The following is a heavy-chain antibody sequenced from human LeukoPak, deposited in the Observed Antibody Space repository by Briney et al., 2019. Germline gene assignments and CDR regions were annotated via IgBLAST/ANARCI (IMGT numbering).Heavy chain of an antibody. D-gene: IGHD4-17*01. Sequence: SSETLSLTCTVSGGSITSYYWSWIRQPAGKGLEWIGRIYSSGATNYNPSLKSRVTMSVDTSKNQFSLKLSSVTAADTAVYYCARGRPPHDYGTLFDYWGQGTLVTVSS. V-gene: IGHV4-4*07. CDR1: GGSITSYY. CDR2: IYSSGAT. J-gene: IGHJ4*02. CDR3: ARGRPPHDYGTLFDY.